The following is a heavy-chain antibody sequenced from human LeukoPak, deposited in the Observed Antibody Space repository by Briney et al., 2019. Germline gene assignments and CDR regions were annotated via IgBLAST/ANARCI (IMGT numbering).Heavy chain of an antibody. CDR3: ARSGYIIFDY. J-gene: IGHJ4*02. V-gene: IGHV3-48*03. Sequence: GGSLRLSCAASGFTFTTYDINWVRQAPGEGLEWVSYISSSGSIIHYADSVKGRFTISRDNAKNSLYLQMNSLRAEDTAVYYCARSGYIIFDYWGQGTLVTVSS. CDR1: GFTFTTYD. D-gene: IGHD5-12*01. CDR2: ISSSGSII.